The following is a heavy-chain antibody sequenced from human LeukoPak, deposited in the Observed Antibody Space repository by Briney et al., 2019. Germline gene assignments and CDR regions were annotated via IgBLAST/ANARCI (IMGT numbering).Heavy chain of an antibody. J-gene: IGHJ3*02. D-gene: IGHD1-26*01. CDR2: IRSYNGNT. V-gene: IGHV1-18*01. CDR3: ARPYTGRYSDGFDI. Sequence: ASVKVSCKASGYTLSSYGITWVRQAPGQGLEWMAWIRSYNGNTNHAQKFQGRVTMTTDTSTNTAYMELRSLRSDDTAVYYCARPYTGRYSDGFDIWGQGTLVTVSS. CDR1: GYTLSSYG.